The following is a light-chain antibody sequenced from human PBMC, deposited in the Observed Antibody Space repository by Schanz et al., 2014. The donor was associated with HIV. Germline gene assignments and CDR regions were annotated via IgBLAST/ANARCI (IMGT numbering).Light chain of an antibody. CDR1: QSVSTF. V-gene: IGKV3-11*01. J-gene: IGKJ3*01. Sequence: EVVLTQSPATLSLSPGERATLSCRASQSVSTFIAWYQQKPGQPPRLLIYDADRRATGIPARFSGSGSGTDFTLTINSLEPEDFAVYYCQHYGNSPPFTFGPGTKVEIK. CDR3: QHYGNSPPFT. CDR2: DAD.